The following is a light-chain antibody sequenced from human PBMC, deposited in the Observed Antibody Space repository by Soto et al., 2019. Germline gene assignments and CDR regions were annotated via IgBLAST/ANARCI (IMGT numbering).Light chain of an antibody. Sequence: QSALTQPTSVSGSPGQSITISCTGNHNDIGTYDYVSWYQQNPGRAPRLLIYGVTTRPSGISDRFSASKSGLTASLTISGLQPEDEADYYCSSFTSNRIYVFGPGTKGTVL. J-gene: IGLJ1*01. V-gene: IGLV2-14*03. CDR3: SSFTSNRIYV. CDR1: HNDIGTYDY. CDR2: GVT.